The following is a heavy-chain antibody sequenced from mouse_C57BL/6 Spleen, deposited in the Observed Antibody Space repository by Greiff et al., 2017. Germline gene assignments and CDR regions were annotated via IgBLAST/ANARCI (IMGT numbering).Heavy chain of an antibody. CDR2: IRLKSDNYAT. V-gene: IGHV6-3*01. CDR1: GFTFSNYW. D-gene: IGHD2-14*01. J-gene: IGHJ2*01. Sequence: EVKLMESGGGLVQPGGSMKLSCVASGFTFSNYWMNWVRQSPEKGLEWVAQIRLKSDNYATHYAESVKGRFTISRDDSKSSVYLQMNNLRAEDTGIYYCTAGYSYFDYWGQGTTLTVSS. CDR3: TAGYSYFDY.